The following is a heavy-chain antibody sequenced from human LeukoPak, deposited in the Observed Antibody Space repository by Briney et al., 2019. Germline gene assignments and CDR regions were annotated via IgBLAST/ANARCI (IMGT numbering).Heavy chain of an antibody. Sequence: ASVKVSCKVSGYTLTELSMHWVRQAPGKGLEWMGGFDPEDGETIYAQKFQGRVTMTEDTSTDTAYMELSSLRSEDTAVYYCATGHRDYGSGVNDYWGQGTLVTVSS. V-gene: IGHV1-24*01. CDR2: FDPEDGET. D-gene: IGHD3-10*01. J-gene: IGHJ4*02. CDR1: GYTLTELS. CDR3: ATGHRDYGSGVNDY.